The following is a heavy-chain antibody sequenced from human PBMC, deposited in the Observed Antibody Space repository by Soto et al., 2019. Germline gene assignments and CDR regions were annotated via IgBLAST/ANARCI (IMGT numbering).Heavy chain of an antibody. J-gene: IGHJ6*02. CDR2: ISGYNGNT. V-gene: IGHV1-18*01. Sequence: QVQLVQSRGEVKKPGASVKVSCKTSGYSFTTYGISWVRQAPGQGLEWMGWISGYNGNTNYAQNLQGRVTMTTDTATSTADMELRSVRSDDTAVYYCAREGQAPYYYYGMDVWGQGSTVTVSS. CDR1: GYSFTTYG. CDR3: AREGQAPYYYYGMDV.